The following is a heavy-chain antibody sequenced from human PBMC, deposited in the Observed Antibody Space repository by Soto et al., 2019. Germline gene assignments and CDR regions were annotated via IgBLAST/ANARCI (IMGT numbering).Heavy chain of an antibody. CDR2: INHSGST. CDR3: ARDKITGLFDY. Sequence: SETLSLTCTVSGGSISSGDYYWTWIRQPPGTGLEWIGEINHSGSTNYNPSLKSRVTISADTSKNQFSLKLTSVTAADTAVYHCARDKITGLFDYWGQGTLVTVSS. J-gene: IGHJ4*02. CDR1: GGSISSGDYY. D-gene: IGHD2-8*02. V-gene: IGHV4-39*07.